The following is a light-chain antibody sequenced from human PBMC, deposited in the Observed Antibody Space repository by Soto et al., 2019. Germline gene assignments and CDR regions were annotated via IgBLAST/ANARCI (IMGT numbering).Light chain of an antibody. CDR2: AAS. CDR3: QQSYSTALLT. V-gene: IGKV1-39*01. J-gene: IGKJ4*01. CDR1: QSISGY. Sequence: DIQMAQSPSSLSASVGDRVTMTCRASQSISGYLSWYQQKPGSAPKLLIFAASNLQSGVPSRCSGTGSGTDFTLTISNLQPEDFATYYCQQSYSTALLTFGGGTKVDIK.